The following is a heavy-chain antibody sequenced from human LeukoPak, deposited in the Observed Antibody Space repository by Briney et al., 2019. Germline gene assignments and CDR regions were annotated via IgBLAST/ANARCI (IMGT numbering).Heavy chain of an antibody. J-gene: IGHJ4*02. CDR1: GGSFSGYY. D-gene: IGHD3-3*01. V-gene: IGHV4-59*01. CDR3: AGYDFWSGYYFSY. CDR2: IYYSGST. Sequence: PSETLSLTCAVYGGSFSGYYWSWIRQPPGKGLEWIGYIYYSGSTNYNPSLKSRVTISVDTSKNQFSLKLSSVTAADTAVYYCAGYDFWSGYYFSYWGQGTLVTVSS.